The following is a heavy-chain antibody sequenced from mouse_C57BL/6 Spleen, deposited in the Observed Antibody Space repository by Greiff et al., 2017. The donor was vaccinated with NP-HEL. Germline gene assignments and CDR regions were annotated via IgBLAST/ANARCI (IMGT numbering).Heavy chain of an antibody. J-gene: IGHJ1*03. CDR1: GFTFSSYG. D-gene: IGHD2-1*01. V-gene: IGHV5-6*01. CDR2: ISSGGSYT. CDR3: ARGGNYGYFDV. Sequence: EVQRVESGGDLVKPGGSLKLSCAASGFTFSSYGMSWVRQTPDKRLEWVATISSGGSYTYYPDSVTGRFTIPRDNAKNTLYLQISSLKSEDTAMYYCARGGNYGYFDVWGTGTTVTVSS.